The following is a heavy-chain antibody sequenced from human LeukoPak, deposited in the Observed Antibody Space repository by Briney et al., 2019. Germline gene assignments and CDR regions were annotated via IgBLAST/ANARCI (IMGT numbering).Heavy chain of an antibody. CDR2: ISSTSSTI. J-gene: IGHJ3*02. CDR1: GFTFSTYS. Sequence: GGSLRLSCAASGFTFSTYSMNWVRQAPGKGLEGVSYISSTSSTIYYADSVKGRFTISRDNAKNSLDLQMNSLRAEDTAVYYCARVYVEMATIDAFDIWGQGTMVTVSS. D-gene: IGHD5-24*01. V-gene: IGHV3-48*04. CDR3: ARVYVEMATIDAFDI.